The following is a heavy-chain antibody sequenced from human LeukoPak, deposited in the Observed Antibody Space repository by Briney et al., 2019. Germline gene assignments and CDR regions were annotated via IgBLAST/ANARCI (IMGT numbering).Heavy chain of an antibody. D-gene: IGHD3-22*01. V-gene: IGHV4-31*02. CDR3: ARGYYYDTPDDAFDI. J-gene: IGHJ3*02. CDR2: IYYSGST. Sequence: WVRQAPGKGLEWIGYIYYSGSTYYNPSLKSRVTISVDTSKNQFSLKLSSVTAADTAVYYCARGYYYDTPDDAFDIWGQGTMVTVSS.